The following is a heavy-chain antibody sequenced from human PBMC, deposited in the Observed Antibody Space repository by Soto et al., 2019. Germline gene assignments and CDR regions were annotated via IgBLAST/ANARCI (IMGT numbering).Heavy chain of an antibody. V-gene: IGHV3-30*18. D-gene: IGHD3-22*01. CDR1: GFIFSNYD. J-gene: IGHJ3*02. CDR3: AKVLSIIVAYTFHI. CDR2: ISNDGSEK. Sequence: QVQLVQSGGGVVQPGRSLRLSCAASGFIFSNYDMHWVRQAPGKGLEWVAVISNDGSEKSYADSVKGRFSISRDNSKNPRYLQMNRLRPEETAVYYCAKVLSIIVAYTFHIWGQGALVTVSS.